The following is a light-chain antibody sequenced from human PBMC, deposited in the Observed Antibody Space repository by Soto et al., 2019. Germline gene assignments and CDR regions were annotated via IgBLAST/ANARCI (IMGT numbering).Light chain of an antibody. CDR3: GSWDSSLSAWL. J-gene: IGLJ2*01. CDR2: DNN. V-gene: IGLV1-51*01. Sequence: QSVLTQPPSVSAAPGQKVTISCSGSSSNIGNNFVTWYQQLPGTAPKLLIYDNNKRPSGIPDRFSGSQSGTSATLGITGLQTGDEAVYYCGSWDSSLSAWLFGGGTQLTVL. CDR1: SSNIGNNF.